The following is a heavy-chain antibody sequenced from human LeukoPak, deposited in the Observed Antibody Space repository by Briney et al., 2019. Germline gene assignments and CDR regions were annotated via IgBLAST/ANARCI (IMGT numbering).Heavy chain of an antibody. CDR2: ISGSGGST. CDR1: GFTFSSYT. D-gene: IGHD6-13*01. Sequence: GGSLRLSCAASGFTFSSYTMSWVRQAPGKGLEWVSAISGSGGSTYYADSVKGRFTISRDNSKNTLYLQMNSLRAEDTAVYYCAKDLIAAAGTPRDYWGQGTLVTVSS. J-gene: IGHJ4*02. CDR3: AKDLIAAAGTPRDY. V-gene: IGHV3-23*01.